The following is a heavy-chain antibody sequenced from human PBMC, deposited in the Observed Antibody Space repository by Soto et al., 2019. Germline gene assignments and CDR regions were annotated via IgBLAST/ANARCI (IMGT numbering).Heavy chain of an antibody. CDR1: GGTFSSYT. V-gene: IGHV1-69*02. J-gene: IGHJ6*03. CDR2: IIPILGIA. D-gene: IGHD2-2*01. Sequence: VASVKVSCKASGGTFSSYTISWVRQAPGQGLEWMGRIIPILGIANYAQKFQGRVTITADKSTSTAYMELSSLRSEDTAVYYCARGIVLGGYYYYYMDVWGKGTTVTVS. CDR3: ARGIVLGGYYYYYMDV.